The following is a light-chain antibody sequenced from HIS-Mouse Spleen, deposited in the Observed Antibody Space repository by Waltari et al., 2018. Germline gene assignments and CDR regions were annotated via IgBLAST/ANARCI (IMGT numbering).Light chain of an antibody. CDR3: QSYDSSNVV. Sequence: NFMLTPPHSVSVSPAKPVTLSSPGISATIASYSVPLSHQRPGSAPTTVIYADNQRPSGVPDRFSGSIDSSSNSASLTISGLKTEDEADYYCQSYDSSNVVFGGGTKLTVL. J-gene: IGLJ2*01. CDR2: ADN. CDR1: SATIASYS. V-gene: IGLV6-57*02.